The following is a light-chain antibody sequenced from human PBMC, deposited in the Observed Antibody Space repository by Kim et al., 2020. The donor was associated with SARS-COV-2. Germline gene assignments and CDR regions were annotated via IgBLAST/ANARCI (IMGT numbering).Light chain of an antibody. J-gene: IGLJ3*02. CDR1: SSDVGGYNY. Sequence: QSVVTQPASVSGSPGQSITISCTGTSSDVGGYNYVSWYQQHPGKVPKLLIHDVSNRPSGVSDRFSGSKSDNTASLTISGLRAEDEADYYCSSYTSSSTLVFGGGTQLTVL. V-gene: IGLV2-14*03. CDR2: DVS. CDR3: SSYTSSSTLV.